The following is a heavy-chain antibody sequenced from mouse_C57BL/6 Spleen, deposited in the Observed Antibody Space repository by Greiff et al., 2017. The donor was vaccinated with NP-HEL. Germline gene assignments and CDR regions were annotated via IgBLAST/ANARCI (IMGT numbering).Heavy chain of an antibody. CDR3: ARVGYYGSSPAWFAY. D-gene: IGHD1-1*01. Sequence: VQLKESGPGLVKPSQSLSLTCSVTGYSITSGYYWNWIRQFPGNKLEWMGYISYDGSNNYNPSLKNRISITRDTSKNQFFLKLNSVTTEDTATYYCARVGYYGSSPAWFAYWGQGTLVTVSA. CDR2: ISYDGSN. J-gene: IGHJ3*01. V-gene: IGHV3-6*01. CDR1: GYSITSGYY.